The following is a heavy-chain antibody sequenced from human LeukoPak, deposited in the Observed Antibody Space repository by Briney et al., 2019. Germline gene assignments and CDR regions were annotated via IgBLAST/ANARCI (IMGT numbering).Heavy chain of an antibody. V-gene: IGHV3-23*01. J-gene: IGHJ4*02. CDR2: ISGSGGST. D-gene: IGHD3-22*01. Sequence: GGSLRLSCAASGFTISNHGMSSVRQAPEKGLEWVSGISGSGGSTYYADSVKGRFTISRDNSKNTLYLQMNSLRVEDTAVYYCARFLPFYYDSSGYWGQGTLVTVSS. CDR3: ARFLPFYYDSSGY. CDR1: GFTISNHG.